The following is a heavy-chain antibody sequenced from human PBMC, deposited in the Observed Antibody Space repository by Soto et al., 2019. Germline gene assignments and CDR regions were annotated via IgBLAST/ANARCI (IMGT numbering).Heavy chain of an antibody. J-gene: IGHJ3*02. CDR2: INHSRST. V-gene: IGHV4-34*01. Sequence: SETLSLTCAVYGGSFSGYYWSWISQPPGKGLEWIGEINHSRSTNYNPSLKSRVTISVDTSKNQFSLKLSSVTAADTAVYYCAWGSRDDAFDIWGQGTMVTVSS. CDR3: AWGSRDDAFDI. CDR1: GGSFSGYY.